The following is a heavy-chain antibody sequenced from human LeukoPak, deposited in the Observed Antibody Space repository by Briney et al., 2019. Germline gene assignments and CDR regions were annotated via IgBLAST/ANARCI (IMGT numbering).Heavy chain of an antibody. CDR1: GFTFSSYA. J-gene: IGHJ6*02. Sequence: GGSLRLSCAASGFTFSSYAMHWVRQAPGKGLEWVAVISYDGSNKYYADSVKGRFTISRDNSKNTLYLQMNSLRAEDTAVYYCARLGVHYYYGMDVWGQGTTVTVSS. CDR2: ISYDGSNK. D-gene: IGHD2-8*01. CDR3: ARLGVHYYYGMDV. V-gene: IGHV3-30-3*01.